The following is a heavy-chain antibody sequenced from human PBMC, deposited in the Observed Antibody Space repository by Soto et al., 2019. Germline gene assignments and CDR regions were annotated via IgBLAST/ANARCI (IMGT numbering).Heavy chain of an antibody. CDR3: ARHRELRPYYFDY. J-gene: IGHJ4*02. V-gene: IGHV4-39*01. Sequence: SETLSLTCTVSGGSISSSSYYWGWIRQPPGKGLEWIGSIYYSGSTYYNPSLKSRVTISVDTSKNQFSLKLSSVTAADTAVYYCARHRELRPYYFDYWGQGTLVTVSS. CDR1: GGSISSSSYY. D-gene: IGHD1-26*01. CDR2: IYYSGST.